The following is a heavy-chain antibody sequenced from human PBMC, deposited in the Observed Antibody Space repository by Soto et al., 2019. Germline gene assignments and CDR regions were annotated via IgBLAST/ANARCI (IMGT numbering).Heavy chain of an antibody. CDR1: GGTFSSYA. Sequence: SVKVSCKASGGTFSSYAISWVRQAPGQGLEWMGGIIPIFGTANYAQKFQGRVTITADESTSTAYMELSSLRSEDTAVYYCARRNYDFAILEYWGQGTLVTVSS. CDR2: IIPIFGTA. CDR3: ARRNYDFAILEY. V-gene: IGHV1-69*13. J-gene: IGHJ4*02. D-gene: IGHD3-3*01.